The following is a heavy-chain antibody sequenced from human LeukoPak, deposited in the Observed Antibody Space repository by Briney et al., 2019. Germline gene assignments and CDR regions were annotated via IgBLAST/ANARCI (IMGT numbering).Heavy chain of an antibody. J-gene: IGHJ4*02. CDR3: ARGDSMIVVVKGFDY. V-gene: IGHV3-64*01. Sequence: GGSLRLSCAASGFTFSSYGMHWVRQAPGKGLEYVSAISTNGGSTYYANSVKGRFTISRDNSKNTLYLQMGSLRAEDMAVYYCARGDSMIVVVKGFDYWGQGTLVTVSS. D-gene: IGHD3-22*01. CDR1: GFTFSSYG. CDR2: ISTNGGST.